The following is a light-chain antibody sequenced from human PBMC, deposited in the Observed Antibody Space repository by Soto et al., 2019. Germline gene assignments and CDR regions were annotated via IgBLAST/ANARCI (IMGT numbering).Light chain of an antibody. CDR1: SSDVGSYNL. V-gene: IGLV2-23*02. Sequence: QSVLTQPASVSGSPGQSITISCTGTSSDVGSYNLVSWYQQHPGKAPKLMIYEVSKRPSGVSNRFSGSKSGNTASLTISGRQAEDEADYYCCSYSGSSTYVVFGGGTKVTVL. CDR3: CSYSGSSTYVV. CDR2: EVS. J-gene: IGLJ2*01.